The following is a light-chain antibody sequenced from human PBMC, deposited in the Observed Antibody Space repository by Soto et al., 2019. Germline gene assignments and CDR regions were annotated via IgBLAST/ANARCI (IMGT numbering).Light chain of an antibody. Sequence: EIVMTQSPATLSVSPGERATLSCRASQSISNKLVWYQQKPGQAPRLLIYGASTRATGIPARFSGSGSGTEFTLTISSLQSEDVAIYYCQQSNNWPRTFGQGTKVEIK. CDR1: QSISNK. J-gene: IGKJ1*01. CDR3: QQSNNWPRT. CDR2: GAS. V-gene: IGKV3-15*01.